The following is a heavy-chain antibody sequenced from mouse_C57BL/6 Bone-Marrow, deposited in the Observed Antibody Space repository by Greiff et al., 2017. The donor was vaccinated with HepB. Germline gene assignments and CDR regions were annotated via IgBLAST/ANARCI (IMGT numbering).Heavy chain of an antibody. Sequence: QVQLQQPGAELVKPGASVKMSCKASGYTFTSYWITWVKQRPGQGLEWIGDIYPGSGSTNYNEKFKSEATLTVDTSSSTAYMQLSSLTSEDSAVYYCARSDGYYPYFDYWGQGTTLTVSS. CDR2: IYPGSGST. V-gene: IGHV1-55*01. CDR3: ARSDGYYPYFDY. J-gene: IGHJ2*01. D-gene: IGHD2-3*01. CDR1: GYTFTSYW.